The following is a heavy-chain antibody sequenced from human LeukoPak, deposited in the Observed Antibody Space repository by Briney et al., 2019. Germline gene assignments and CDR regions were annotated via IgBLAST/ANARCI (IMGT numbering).Heavy chain of an antibody. CDR3: ARGGAQCLAYSGSSGHTGGGMDV. J-gene: IGHJ6*02. V-gene: IGHV3-7*01. CDR2: EKQDASHK. CDR1: RFTFSTYW. Sequence: GGSLTLSCVASRFTFSTYWMNWLRHAPGKTLNCVTNEKQDASHKYHVDSVKVLFTISRNNAKNSLYLQVNSLRAEDIAVYYCARGGAQCLAYSGSSGHTGGGMDVWGQGTTVTVSS. D-gene: IGHD3-22*01.